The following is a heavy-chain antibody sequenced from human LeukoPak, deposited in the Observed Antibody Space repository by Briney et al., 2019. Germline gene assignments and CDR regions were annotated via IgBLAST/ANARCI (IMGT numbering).Heavy chain of an antibody. Sequence: GGSLRLSCAASGFTFSNYWMYWVRQAPGKGLVWVSRINSDGSSTTYADSVKGRFTISRDNSKNTLYLQMNSLRAEDTAVYYCAKENYGSGSYYDYWGQGTLVTVSS. CDR1: GFTFSNYW. V-gene: IGHV3-74*01. J-gene: IGHJ4*02. CDR2: INSDGSST. CDR3: AKENYGSGSYYDY. D-gene: IGHD3-10*01.